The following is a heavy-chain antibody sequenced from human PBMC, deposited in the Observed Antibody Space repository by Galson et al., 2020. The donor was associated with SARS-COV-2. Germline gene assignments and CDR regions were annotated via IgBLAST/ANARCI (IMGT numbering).Heavy chain of an antibody. CDR2: IYYSGST. J-gene: IGHJ4*02. D-gene: IGHD3-3*01. CDR1: GGSISSYY. CDR3: ARAAQPYYDLWSGYYNAPHFDY. V-gene: IGHV4-59*01. Sequence: SETLSLTCPVSGGSISSYYWSWIRQPPGKGLEWIGYIYYSGSTNYNPSLKSRVTISVDTSKNQFSLKLSSVTAADTAVYYCARAAQPYYDLWSGYYNAPHFDYGGQGTLVAVSS.